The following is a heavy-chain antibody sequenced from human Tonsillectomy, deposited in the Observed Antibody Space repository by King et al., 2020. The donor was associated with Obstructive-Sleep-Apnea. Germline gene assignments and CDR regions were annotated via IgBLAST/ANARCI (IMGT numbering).Heavy chain of an antibody. J-gene: IGHJ4*02. CDR1: GGSISSGGYY. CDR3: ARVTRYDILTGYYSGDRDY. D-gene: IGHD3-9*01. V-gene: IGHV4-31*03. CDR2: IYYSGGT. Sequence: VQLQESGPGLVKPSQTLSLTCTVSGGSISSGGYYWSWIRQHPGKGLEWIGYIYYSGGTYYNPSLKSRVTISVDTSKNQFSLKLSSVTAADTAVYYCARVTRYDILTGYYSGDRDYWGQGTLVTVSS.